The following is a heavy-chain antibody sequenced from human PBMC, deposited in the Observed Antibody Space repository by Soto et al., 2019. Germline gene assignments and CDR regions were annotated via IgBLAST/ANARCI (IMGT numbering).Heavy chain of an antibody. Sequence: ASVKVSCKASGYTFTSYDINWVRQATGQGLEWMGWMNPNSGNTGYAQKFQGRVTMTRNTSISTAYMELSSLRSEDTAVYYCARGSPTVTSFVWYYYYYYMDVWGKGTTVTVSS. V-gene: IGHV1-8*01. CDR3: ARGSPTVTSFVWYYYYYYMDV. CDR2: MNPNSGNT. CDR1: GYTFTSYD. D-gene: IGHD4-17*01. J-gene: IGHJ6*03.